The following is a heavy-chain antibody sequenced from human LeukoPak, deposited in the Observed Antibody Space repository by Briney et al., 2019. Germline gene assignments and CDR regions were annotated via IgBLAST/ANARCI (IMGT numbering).Heavy chain of an antibody. CDR2: ILGNGGTT. Sequence: GGSLSLSCVASGFTFSSYVIHWVRQAPGKGLQYVSSILGNGGTTYYANSVKGRFTISRDNSRNTLYLEMGSLRPEDMAVYYCARDREVTWFAFDVWGQGTMVTVSS. CDR3: ARDREVTWFAFDV. CDR1: GFTFSSYV. J-gene: IGHJ3*01. D-gene: IGHD4-23*01. V-gene: IGHV3-64*01.